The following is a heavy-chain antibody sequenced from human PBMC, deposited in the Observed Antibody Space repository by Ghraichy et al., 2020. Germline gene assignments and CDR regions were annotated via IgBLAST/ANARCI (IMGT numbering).Heavy chain of an antibody. J-gene: IGHJ4*02. CDR3: ARVWAAAGTNYFDY. CDR1: GYTFTSYG. V-gene: IGHV1-18*04. CDR2: ISAYNGNT. D-gene: IGHD6-13*01. Sequence: ASVKVSCKASGYTFTSYGISWVRQAPGQGLEWMGWISAYNGNTNYAQKLQGRVTMTTDTSTSTAYMELRSLRSDDTAVYYCARVWAAAGTNYFDYWGQGTLVTVSS.